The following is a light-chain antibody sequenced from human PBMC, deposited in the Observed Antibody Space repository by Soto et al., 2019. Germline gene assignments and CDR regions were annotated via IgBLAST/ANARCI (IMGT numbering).Light chain of an antibody. CDR3: QHYNSYSEA. CDR1: QSISNH. CDR2: AAS. J-gene: IGKJ1*01. V-gene: IGKV1-39*01. Sequence: DIQMTQSPSSLSASVEDRVIITCRASQSISNHLNWYQQKPGKAPKLLIYAASSLQSGVPSRFSGSGSGTEFTLTISSLQPDDFATYYCQHYNSYSEAFGQGTMVDIK.